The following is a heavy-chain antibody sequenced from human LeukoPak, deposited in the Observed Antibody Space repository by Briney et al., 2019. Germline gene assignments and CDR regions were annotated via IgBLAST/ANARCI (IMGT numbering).Heavy chain of an antibody. CDR2: ISGSGGGT. J-gene: IGHJ4*02. CDR1: GFTFSSIA. CDR3: ARGDDYFDY. V-gene: IGHV3-23*01. Sequence: GGSLRLSCAASGFTFSSIAMSWVRQAPDKGLEWVSTISGSGGGTYYADSVKGRFTISRDNSKNTLYLLMNSLRADDTAVHYCARGDDYFDYWGQGTLVTVSS.